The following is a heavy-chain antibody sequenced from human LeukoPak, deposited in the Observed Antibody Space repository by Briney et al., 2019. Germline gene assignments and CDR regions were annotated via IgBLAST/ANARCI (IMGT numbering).Heavy chain of an antibody. CDR3: ARDWGPAMVTTGDY. D-gene: IGHD5-18*01. CDR2: ISYDGSNK. CDR1: GFTFSSYW. V-gene: IGHV3-30-3*01. Sequence: PGGSLRLSCAASGFTFSSYWMSWVRQAPGKGLEWVAVISYDGSNKYYADSVKGRFTISRDNSKNTLYLQMNSLRAEDTAVYYCARDWGPAMVTTGDYWGQGTLVTVSS. J-gene: IGHJ4*02.